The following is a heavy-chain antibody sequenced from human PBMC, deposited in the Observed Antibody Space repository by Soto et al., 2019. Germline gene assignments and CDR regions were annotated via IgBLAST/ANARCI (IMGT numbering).Heavy chain of an antibody. CDR2: IYWNDDK. V-gene: IGHV2-5*01. J-gene: IGHJ4*02. Sequence: QITLKESGPTLVKPTQTLTLTCTFSGFSLSTSGVGVCWIRQPPGKALQWLALIYWNDDKRYSPSLKSRLTITKDTSKNQVVLTMTNMDPVDTATYYCAHRRASLWFWELFPDLYFDYWGQGTLVTVSS. D-gene: IGHD3-10*01. CDR3: AHRRASLWFWELFPDLYFDY. CDR1: GFSLSTSGVG.